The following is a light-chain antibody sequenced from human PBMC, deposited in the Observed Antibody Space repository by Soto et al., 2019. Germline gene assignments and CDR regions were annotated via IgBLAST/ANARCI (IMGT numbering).Light chain of an antibody. Sequence: IVFTQSPATLSLSPGERATLSCRAIQSVSSCYLAWYQQKPGQAPRLLIYGASSRATGIPDRFSGSGSGTDFTLTISRLEPEDFAVYYCQQYGSSTWTFGQGTKVDIK. V-gene: IGKV3-20*01. CDR1: QSVSSCY. J-gene: IGKJ1*01. CDR3: QQYGSSTWT. CDR2: GAS.